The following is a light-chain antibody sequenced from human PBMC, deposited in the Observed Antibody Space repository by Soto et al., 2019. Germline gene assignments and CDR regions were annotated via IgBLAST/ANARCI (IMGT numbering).Light chain of an antibody. CDR3: QQSYSTPWT. CDR1: QDIRYY. J-gene: IGKJ1*01. V-gene: IGKV1-39*01. CDR2: AAS. Sequence: DVQITQSPSSLSASLGYRVTITCQASQDIRYYLNWYQQKPGKAPKLLIYAASSLQSGVPSRFSGSGSGTDFTLTISSLQPEDFATYYCQQSYSTPWTFGQGTKVDIK.